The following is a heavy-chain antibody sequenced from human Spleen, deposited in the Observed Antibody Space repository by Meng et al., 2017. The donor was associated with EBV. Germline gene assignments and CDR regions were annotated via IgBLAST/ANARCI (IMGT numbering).Heavy chain of an antibody. CDR2: IYWDDDK. CDR1: EFSLSTRGGG. V-gene: IGHV2-5*02. CDR3: AHIIAARPFDY. D-gene: IGHD6-6*01. Sequence: QTHLEGAGPTLVKPTQSLTLACTFSEFSLSTRGGGVGWIRQPPGKALEWLAVIYWDDDKRYSPSLKSRLTITKDTSKNQVVLTMTNMDPVDAATYYCAHIIAARPFDYWGQGTLVTVSS. J-gene: IGHJ4*02.